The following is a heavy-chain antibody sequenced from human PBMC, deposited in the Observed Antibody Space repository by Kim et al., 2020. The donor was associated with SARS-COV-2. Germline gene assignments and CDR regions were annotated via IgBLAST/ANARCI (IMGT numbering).Heavy chain of an antibody. CDR1: GYSFTSYW. D-gene: IGHD2-15*01. J-gene: IGHJ4*02. CDR2: IDPSDSYT. Sequence: GESLKISCKGSGYSFTSYWISWVRQMPGKGLEWMGRIDPSDSYTNYSPSFQGHVTISAYKSISTAYLQWSSLKASDTAMYYCARQRYCSGGSCSDPCDYWGQGTLVTVSS. V-gene: IGHV5-10-1*01. CDR3: ARQRYCSGGSCSDPCDY.